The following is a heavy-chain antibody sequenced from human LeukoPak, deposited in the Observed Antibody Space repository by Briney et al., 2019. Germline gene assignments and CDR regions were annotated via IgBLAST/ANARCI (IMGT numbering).Heavy chain of an antibody. CDR3: ARVAVDTAMVKNWFDP. CDR2: ISSSSSTI. J-gene: IGHJ5*02. V-gene: IGHV3-48*04. Sequence: GGSLRLSCAASGFTFSSYWMSWVRQAPGKGLEWVSYISSSSSTIYYADSVKGRFTISRDNAKNSLYLQMNSLRAEDTAVYYCARVAVDTAMVKNWFDPWGQGTLVTVSS. CDR1: GFTFSSYW. D-gene: IGHD5-18*01.